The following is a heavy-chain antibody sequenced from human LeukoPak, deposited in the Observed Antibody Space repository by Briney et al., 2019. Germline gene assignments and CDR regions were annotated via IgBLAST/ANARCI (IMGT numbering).Heavy chain of an antibody. D-gene: IGHD2-2*01. CDR1: GITFSGSG. V-gene: IGHV3-23*01. J-gene: IGHJ4*02. CDR3: AKGVVVAPDVTPFDY. Sequence: GGSLRLSCAASGITFSGSGMSWVRQAPGKGLEWVSGISGRGASKYYADSVKGRFTISRDNSKNTLYLQMNSLRAEDTAVYYCAKGVVVAPDVTPFDYWGQGTLVTVSS. CDR2: ISGRGASK.